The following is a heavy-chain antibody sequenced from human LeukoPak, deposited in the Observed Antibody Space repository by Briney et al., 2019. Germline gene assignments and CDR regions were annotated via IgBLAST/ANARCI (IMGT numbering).Heavy chain of an antibody. J-gene: IGHJ6*03. V-gene: IGHV3-30*01. CDR1: GFTFSSYA. D-gene: IGHD3-3*01. Sequence: GRSLRLSCAASGFTFSSYAMHWVRQAPGKGLEWVAVISYDGSNKYYADSVKGRFTISRDNSKNTLYLQMNSLRAEDTAVYYCARTTTIFGYMDVWGQGTTVTVSS. CDR3: ARTTTIFGYMDV. CDR2: ISYDGSNK.